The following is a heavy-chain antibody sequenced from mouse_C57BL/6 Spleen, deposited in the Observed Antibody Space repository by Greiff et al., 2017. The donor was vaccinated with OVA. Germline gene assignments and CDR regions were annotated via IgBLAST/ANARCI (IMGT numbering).Heavy chain of an antibody. V-gene: IGHV1-26*01. CDR1: GYTFTDYY. CDR2: INPNNGGT. Sequence: VQLQQSGPELVKPGASVKISCKASGYTFTDYYMNWVKQSHGKSLEWIGDINPNNGGTSYNQKFKGKATLTVDKSSSTAYMELRSLTSEDSAVYYCARRVYYYGSSHWYFDVWGTGTTVTVSS. CDR3: ARRVYYYGSSHWYFDV. D-gene: IGHD1-1*01. J-gene: IGHJ1*03.